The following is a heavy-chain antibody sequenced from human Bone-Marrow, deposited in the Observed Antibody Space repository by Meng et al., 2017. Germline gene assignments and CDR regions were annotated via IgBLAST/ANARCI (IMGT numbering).Heavy chain of an antibody. CDR2: INTDTGNP. V-gene: IGHV7-4-1*02. Sequence: ASVKVSCKASGYTFTSYAMNWVRQAPGQGLEWMGWINTDTGNPTYAQGFTGRFVFSLDTSVSTAYLQISSLKAEDTAVYYCARDGDYDSSRDDAFDIWGQGTMVTVSS. CDR3: ARDGDYDSSRDDAFDI. CDR1: GYTFTSYA. D-gene: IGHD3-22*01. J-gene: IGHJ3*02.